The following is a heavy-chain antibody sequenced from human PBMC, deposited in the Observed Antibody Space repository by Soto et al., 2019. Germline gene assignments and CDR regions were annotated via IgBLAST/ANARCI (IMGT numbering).Heavy chain of an antibody. CDR2: FSAYNGNT. CDR1: GYTFTSYG. Sequence: QVQLVQSGAEVKKPGASVKVSCKASGYTFTSYGISWVRQAPGQGLEGMGWFSAYNGNTNHAPRLQGRVTMTTDTSTSTAYMELRSLRSDDTAVYYCARAGPRVPAASYGMDVWGQGTTVTVSS. J-gene: IGHJ6*02. CDR3: ARAGPRVPAASYGMDV. V-gene: IGHV1-18*01. D-gene: IGHD2-2*01.